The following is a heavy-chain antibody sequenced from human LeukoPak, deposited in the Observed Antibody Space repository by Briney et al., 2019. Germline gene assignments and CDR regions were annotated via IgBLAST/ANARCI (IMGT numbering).Heavy chain of an antibody. D-gene: IGHD5-24*01. V-gene: IGHV4-59*01. Sequence: PSETLSLTCTVSGGSISSYYWSWIRQPPGKGLEWIGYIYYSGSTNYNPSLKSRVTISVDTPKKQFSLKLSSVTAADTAVYYCAAQDGYITTYFDYWGQGTLVTVSS. CDR1: GGSISSYY. CDR3: AAQDGYITTYFDY. CDR2: IYYSGST. J-gene: IGHJ4*02.